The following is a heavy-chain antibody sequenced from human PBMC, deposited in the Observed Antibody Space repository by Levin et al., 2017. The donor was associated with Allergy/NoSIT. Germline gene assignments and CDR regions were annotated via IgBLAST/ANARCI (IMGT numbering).Heavy chain of an antibody. CDR1: GYTLTEIS. CDR3: ATGRNSALSAFDI. J-gene: IGHJ3*02. Sequence: ASVKVSCKVSGYTLTEISMHWVRQAPGKGLEWIGGFDREDSETLYAEKVQGRLPMPEDQSTDTAYMVLKSLTSEDTAVYYCATGRNSALSAFDIWGHGTMVTVSS. CDR2: FDREDSET. D-gene: IGHD5-18*01. V-gene: IGHV1-24*01.